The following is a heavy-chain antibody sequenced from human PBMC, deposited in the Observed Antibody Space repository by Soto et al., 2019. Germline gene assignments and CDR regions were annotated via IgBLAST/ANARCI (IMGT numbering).Heavy chain of an antibody. CDR2: IVVVSGST. D-gene: IGHD1-26*01. J-gene: IGHJ6*02. Sequence: QMQLVQSAAEVREPGTSVRDSCRASGFDFGSFGIQFLRQTRGRGLEWIGWIVVVSGSTNYARHFQGRVAISMDRSSSTAYLDLSDLKSDDTAVYFCSADHPHMAMGWPVWGQGTTVTVSS. V-gene: IGHV1-58*02. CDR1: GFDFGSFG. CDR3: SADHPHMAMGWPV.